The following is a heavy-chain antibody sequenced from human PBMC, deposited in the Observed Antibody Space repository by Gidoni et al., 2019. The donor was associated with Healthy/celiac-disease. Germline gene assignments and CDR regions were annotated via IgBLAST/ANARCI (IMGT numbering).Heavy chain of an antibody. D-gene: IGHD2-15*01. Sequence: EVQLLESGGGLVQPGGSLRLSCAASGFTFSSYAMSWVRQAPGKGLEWVSAMSGSGGSTYYADSVKGRFTISRDNSKNTLYLQMNSLRAEDTAVYYCAKDQRRIVVVAAANDWGQGTLVTVSS. CDR2: MSGSGGST. CDR1: GFTFSSYA. J-gene: IGHJ4*02. CDR3: AKDQRRIVVVAAAND. V-gene: IGHV3-23*01.